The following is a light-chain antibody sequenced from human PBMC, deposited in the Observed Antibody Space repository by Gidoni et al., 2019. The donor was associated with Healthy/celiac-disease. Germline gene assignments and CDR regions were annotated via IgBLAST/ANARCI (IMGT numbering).Light chain of an antibody. CDR2: DAS. CDR1: QSVSSY. Sequence: EIVLTQSPATLSLSPGERATLSCRASQSVSSYLAWYQQKPGQAPRLLIYDASNRAPGIPARFSGSGSGTDFSLTISSLEPEDFAVYYCQQRSNWLFTFGPXTKVDIK. V-gene: IGKV3-11*01. CDR3: QQRSNWLFT. J-gene: IGKJ3*01.